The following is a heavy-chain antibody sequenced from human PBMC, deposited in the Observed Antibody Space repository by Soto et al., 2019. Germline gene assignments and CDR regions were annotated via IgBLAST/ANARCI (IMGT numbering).Heavy chain of an antibody. CDR3: AKARCSTTNCYVPDY. V-gene: IGHV3-23*01. Sequence: GGSLRLSCAASGFSFSSYAMTWVRQAPGKGLEWVSGIGSGGSTSYADSVKGRFSISRDNPKNTLYLQMNSLRGEDTAMYYCAKARCSTTNCYVPDYWGQGTLVTVSS. D-gene: IGHD2-2*01. J-gene: IGHJ4*02. CDR1: GFSFSSYA. CDR2: IGSGGST.